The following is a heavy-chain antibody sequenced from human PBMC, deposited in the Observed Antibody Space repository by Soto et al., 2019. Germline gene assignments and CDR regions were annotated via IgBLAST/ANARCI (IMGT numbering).Heavy chain of an antibody. CDR3: AKRYYYGSGSYYSDYYYYGMDV. CDR1: GFTFSSYG. Sequence: GGSLRLSCAASGFTFSSYGMHWVRQAPGKGLEWVAVISYDGSNKYYADSAKGRFTISRDNSNDTLYLQMNSLRDEDTAVDYCAKRYYYGSGSYYSDYYYYGMDVWGQGTTVTVSS. D-gene: IGHD3-10*01. CDR2: ISYDGSNK. J-gene: IGHJ6*02. V-gene: IGHV3-30*18.